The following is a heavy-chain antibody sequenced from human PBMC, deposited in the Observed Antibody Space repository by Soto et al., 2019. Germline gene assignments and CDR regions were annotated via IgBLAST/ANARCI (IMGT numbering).Heavy chain of an antibody. Sequence: PSETLSLTCTVSGGSISNYYWSWIRQSPGKALEWIGYIYYSGSTNYNPSLKSRVTMSVDTSKNQFSLKLSSVTAADTAVYYCAREPEVWGQGTTVTVSS. J-gene: IGHJ6*02. CDR2: IYYSGST. V-gene: IGHV4-59*01. CDR3: AREPEV. CDR1: GGSISNYY.